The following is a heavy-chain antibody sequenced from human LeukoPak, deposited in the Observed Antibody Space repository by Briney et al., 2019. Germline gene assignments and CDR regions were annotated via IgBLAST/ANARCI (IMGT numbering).Heavy chain of an antibody. CDR3: AKRRGLELLYYYYMDV. V-gene: IGHV3-23*01. D-gene: IGHD1-7*01. CDR2: ISGSGGST. Sequence: GGSLRLSCAASGFTFSSYGMSWVRQAPGKGLEWVSAISGSGGSTYYADSVKGRFTISRDNSKNTLYLQMNSLRAEDTAVYYCAKRRGLELLYYYYMDVWGRGTTVTVSS. J-gene: IGHJ6*03. CDR1: GFTFSSYG.